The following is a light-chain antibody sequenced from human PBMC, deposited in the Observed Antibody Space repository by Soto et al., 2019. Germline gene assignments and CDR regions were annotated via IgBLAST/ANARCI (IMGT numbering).Light chain of an antibody. CDR2: AAS. V-gene: IGKV1-5*01. CDR3: QHYHSQSIT. J-gene: IGKJ4*01. Sequence: DILLIQSPATLSASVGDRITITCRASENIFKFLAWYQQRSGSATNLLIYAASDLEKGVPSRFSGSGSGTEFTLTIDNLQPNDPATYFCQHYHSQSITFGGGTQVDVK. CDR1: ENIFKF.